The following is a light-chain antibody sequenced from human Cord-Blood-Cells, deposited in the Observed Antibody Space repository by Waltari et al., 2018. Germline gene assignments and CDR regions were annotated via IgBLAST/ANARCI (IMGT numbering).Light chain of an antibody. J-gene: IGKJ1*01. CDR1: QSISSY. Sequence: DSQMTQSPSSLSASVGDRVTITCRASQSISSYLNWYQQNPGKAPKPLVYAASSLQSGVPTRFSGSGSGTDCTITISSLQTEDFATYYCQQSYSTPWTIGKGTKVEIK. CDR2: AAS. V-gene: IGKV1-39*01. CDR3: QQSYSTPWT.